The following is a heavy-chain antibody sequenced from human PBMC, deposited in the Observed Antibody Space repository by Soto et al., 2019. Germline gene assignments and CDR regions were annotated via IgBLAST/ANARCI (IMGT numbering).Heavy chain of an antibody. Sequence: QVQLVQSGAEVKKPGASVKVSCKASGYTFTTYDISWVRQAPGQGLEWMGRISTYNGNTNYPQSLQGRLTMTADTSSTTAYMELRSLRSDDTAVYYCARDPYHVLMVXXXNLYGMDVWGQGTTVTVSS. D-gene: IGHD2-8*01. J-gene: IGHJ6*02. CDR3: ARDPYHVLMVXXXNLYGMDV. CDR2: ISTYNGNT. V-gene: IGHV1-18*01. CDR1: GYTFTTYD.